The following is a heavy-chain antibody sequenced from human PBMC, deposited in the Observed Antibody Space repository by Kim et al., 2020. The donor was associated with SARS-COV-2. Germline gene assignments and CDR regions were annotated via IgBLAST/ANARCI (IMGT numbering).Heavy chain of an antibody. CDR2: VSYSGST. CDR1: GGSISAYY. CDR3: ARADNYYDTSGYVFDY. Sequence: SETLSLTCTVSGGSISAYYWSWIRQPPGKGLEWIGHVSYSGSTNYNPSLKSRVSISVDTSKNQLSLRLTFVTAADTAIYYCARADNYYDTSGYVFDYWG. J-gene: IGHJ4*01. D-gene: IGHD3-22*01. V-gene: IGHV4-59*01.